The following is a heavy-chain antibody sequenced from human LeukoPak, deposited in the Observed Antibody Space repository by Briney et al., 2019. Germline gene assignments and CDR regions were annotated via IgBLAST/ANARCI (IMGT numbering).Heavy chain of an antibody. CDR3: ARDKSSAVAVAGYYFDY. CDR1: GYTFSNYG. V-gene: IGHV1-2*04. CDR2: INPNSGGT. D-gene: IGHD6-19*01. Sequence: ASVKVSCKTSGYTFSNYGITWVRQAPGQGLEWMGWINPNSGGTNYAQKFQGWVTMTRDTSISTAYMELSRLRSDDTAVYYCARDKSSAVAVAGYYFDYWGQGTLVTVSS. J-gene: IGHJ4*02.